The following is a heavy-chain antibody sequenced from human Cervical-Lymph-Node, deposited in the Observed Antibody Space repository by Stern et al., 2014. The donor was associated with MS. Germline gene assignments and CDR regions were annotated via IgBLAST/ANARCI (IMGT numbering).Heavy chain of an antibody. CDR2: ISGSGDST. Sequence: VQLVESGGGLVQPGGSLRLSCAASGFIFSSYDMSWVRQAPGKGLEWVSGISGSGDSTYYADSVKGRFTISRDSSTNTVYLQMHSLRADDTAIYYCVKANWKGYRRCFDPWGQGTLVTVSS. J-gene: IGHJ5*01. V-gene: IGHV3-23*04. CDR1: GFIFSSYD. D-gene: IGHD1-1*01. CDR3: VKANWKGYRRCFDP.